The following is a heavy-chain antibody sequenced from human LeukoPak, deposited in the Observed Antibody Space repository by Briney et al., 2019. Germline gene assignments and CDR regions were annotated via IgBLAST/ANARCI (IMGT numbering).Heavy chain of an antibody. V-gene: IGHV3-7*01. J-gene: IGHJ4*02. CDR1: GFTFSDFW. D-gene: IGHD3-10*01. CDR3: TKGRSNHY. CDR2: INQDGSEN. Sequence: RAGGSLRLSCAASGFTFSDFWMGWVRQAPGKGLEWVANINQDGSENYYVHSAKSLFTISRDNAKNSLYLQMNSLRAEDTAVYYCTKGRSNHYWGQGTLVTVST.